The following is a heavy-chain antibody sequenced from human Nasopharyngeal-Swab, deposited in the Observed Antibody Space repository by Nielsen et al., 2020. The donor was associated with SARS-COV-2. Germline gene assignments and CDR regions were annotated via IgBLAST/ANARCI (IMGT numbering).Heavy chain of an antibody. CDR2: INPNSGGT. V-gene: IGHV1-2*02. CDR1: GYTFTGYY. CDR3: ATRGEVVVAATGYYYYGMDV. J-gene: IGHJ6*02. Sequence: ASVKVSCKASGYTFTGYYRHWVRQAPGQGLEWRGWINPNSGGTNYAQKFQGRVTMTRDTSISTAYMELSRLRSDDTAVYYCATRGEVVVAATGYYYYGMDVWGQGTTVTVSS. D-gene: IGHD2-15*01.